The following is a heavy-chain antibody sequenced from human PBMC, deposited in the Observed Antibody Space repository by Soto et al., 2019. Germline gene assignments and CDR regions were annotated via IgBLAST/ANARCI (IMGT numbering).Heavy chain of an antibody. V-gene: IGHV1-69*06. CDR1: GGTFSSYA. CDR2: IIPIFGTA. J-gene: IGHJ6*02. Sequence: GASVKVSCKASGGTFSSYAISWVRQAPGQGLEWMGGIIPIFGTANYAQKFQGRVTITADKSTSTAYMELSSLRSEDTAVYYCANTYYDFWSGYYSQAPRSACGMDVWGQGTTVTVSS. CDR3: ANTYYDFWSGYYSQAPRSACGMDV. D-gene: IGHD3-3*01.